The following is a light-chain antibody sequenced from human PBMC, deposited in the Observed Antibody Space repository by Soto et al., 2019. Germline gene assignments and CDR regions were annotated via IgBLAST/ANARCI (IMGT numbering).Light chain of an antibody. CDR3: QQYGSSPLFT. V-gene: IGKV3-20*01. CDR1: QSVSSSY. J-gene: IGKJ3*01. CDR2: GAS. Sequence: EIVLTQSPGTLSLSPGERATLSCRASQSVSSSYLAWYQQKPGQAPRLLIYGASSRATGIPDRFRGSGSGTDCTLTISRLEPEDFAVYYCQQYGSSPLFTFGPGTKVDIK.